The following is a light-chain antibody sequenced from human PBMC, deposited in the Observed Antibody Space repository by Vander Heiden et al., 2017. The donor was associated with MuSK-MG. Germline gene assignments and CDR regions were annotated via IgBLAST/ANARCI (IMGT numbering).Light chain of an antibody. CDR3: MQNTHWPRT. CDR2: YVS. V-gene: IGKV2-30*01. Sequence: QSPLSLIYYVSNRDSGVPDRFSGSGSGTEFTLKINRVEAEDVGIYYCMQNTHWPRTFGQGTKLEIK. J-gene: IGKJ2*01.